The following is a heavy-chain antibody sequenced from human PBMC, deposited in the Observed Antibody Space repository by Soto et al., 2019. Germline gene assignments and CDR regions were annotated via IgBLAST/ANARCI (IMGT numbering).Heavy chain of an antibody. J-gene: IGHJ6*03. CDR1: GYTFTSYD. V-gene: IGHV1-8*01. D-gene: IGHD6-19*01. CDR3: AREGIAVAGYYYYYYYMDV. Sequence: ASVKVSCKASGYTFTSYDINWVRQATGQGLEWMGWMNPNSGNTGYAQKFQGRVTMTRNTSISTAYMELSSLRSEDTAVYYCAREGIAVAGYYYYYYYMDVWGKGTTGTVSS. CDR2: MNPNSGNT.